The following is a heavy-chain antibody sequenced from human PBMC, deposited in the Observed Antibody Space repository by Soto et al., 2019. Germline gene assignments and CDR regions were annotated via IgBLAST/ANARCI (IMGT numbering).Heavy chain of an antibody. CDR1: GGSISSYY. Sequence: KPSETLSLTCTVSGGSISSYYWSWIRQPPGKGLEWIGYIYYSGSTNYNPSLKSRVTISVDTSKNQFSLKLSSVTAADTAVYYCARVGGRSWYDGQSFDYWGQGPLVTVSS. V-gene: IGHV4-59*01. CDR2: IYYSGST. D-gene: IGHD6-13*01. J-gene: IGHJ4*02. CDR3: ARVGGRSWYDGQSFDY.